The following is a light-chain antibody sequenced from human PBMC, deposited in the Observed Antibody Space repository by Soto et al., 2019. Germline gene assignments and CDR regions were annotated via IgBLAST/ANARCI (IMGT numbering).Light chain of an antibody. CDR2: GAS. Sequence: DIQMTQSPSSLSASEGDRVTISCRASQTITTYLNWYQQKPGKAPQLLIYGASILQSGVPSRFTGSGSGTDFTLTISSLQPDDFATYHCQQTHSTPWTFGQGTKVEIK. CDR1: QTITTY. CDR3: QQTHSTPWT. J-gene: IGKJ1*01. V-gene: IGKV1-39*01.